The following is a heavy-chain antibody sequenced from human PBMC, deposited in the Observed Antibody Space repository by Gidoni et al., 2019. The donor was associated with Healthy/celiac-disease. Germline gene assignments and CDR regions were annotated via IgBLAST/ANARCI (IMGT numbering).Heavy chain of an antibody. CDR1: GFTFSSYS. Sequence: EVQLVESGGGLVKPGGSLRLSCAASGFTFSSYSMNWVRQAPGKGLEWVSSISSSSSYIYYADSVKGRFTISRDNAKNSLYLQMNSLRAEDTAVYYCARSGPVPAASYYMDVWGKGTTVTVSS. CDR3: ARSGPVPAASYYMDV. J-gene: IGHJ6*03. D-gene: IGHD2-2*01. CDR2: ISSSSSYI. V-gene: IGHV3-21*01.